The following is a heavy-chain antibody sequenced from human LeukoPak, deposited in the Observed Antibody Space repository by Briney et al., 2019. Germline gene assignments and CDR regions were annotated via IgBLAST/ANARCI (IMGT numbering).Heavy chain of an antibody. Sequence: GGSLRLSCAASGFTFDDYTMHWVRQAPGKCLEWVSLISWDGGSTYYADSVKGRFTISRDNSKNSLYLQMNSLRTEDTALYYCAKGNYYYMDVWGKGTTVTVSS. CDR2: ISWDGGST. J-gene: IGHJ6*03. V-gene: IGHV3-43*01. CDR1: GFTFDDYT. CDR3: AKGNYYYMDV.